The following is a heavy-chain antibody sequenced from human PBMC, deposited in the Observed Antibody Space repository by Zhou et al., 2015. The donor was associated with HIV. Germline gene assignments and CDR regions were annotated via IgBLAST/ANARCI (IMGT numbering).Heavy chain of an antibody. CDR2: ITPVLGTS. Sequence: QVQLVQSGSEVKKPGSSVKVSCKASGGTLSGSDISWVRQAPGQGLEWMGGITPVLGTSKDAQKFQGRVSITADRSTSTAYMELRSLRFEDTAVYYCARDRGGATRPGWRYFDLWGRGTQVTVSS. J-gene: IGHJ2*01. V-gene: IGHV1-69*06. D-gene: IGHD6-6*01. CDR3: ARDRGGATRPGWRYFDL. CDR1: GGTLSGSD.